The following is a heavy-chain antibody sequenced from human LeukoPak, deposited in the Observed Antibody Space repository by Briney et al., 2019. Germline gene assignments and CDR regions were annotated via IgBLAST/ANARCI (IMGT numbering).Heavy chain of an antibody. CDR3: APDFNRGGRDHY. CDR2: ISSSGTTI. D-gene: IGHD2-15*01. CDR1: GFTLNNYE. J-gene: IGHJ4*02. V-gene: IGHV3-48*02. Sequence: GGSLRLSCAASGFTLNNYEIHWVRQASGKGLEWVAYISSSGTTIFYADSVKGRFTISRDNAKNSLYLEMSSLRDEDTAVYYCAPDFNRGGRDHYWGQGTLVTVSS.